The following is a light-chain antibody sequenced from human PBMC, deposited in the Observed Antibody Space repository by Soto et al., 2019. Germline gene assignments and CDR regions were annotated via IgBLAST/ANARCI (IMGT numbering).Light chain of an antibody. V-gene: IGKV3-11*01. Sequence: EIVLTQSPATLSLSPGERATLSCRASQSISSHLAWYQQKPGQAPRLLMYDASNMATGIPARFSGSGSGTDFTLTISSLEPEDFAVYYCQQRSNWRLTFGGGTKVEIK. CDR1: QSISSH. CDR2: DAS. J-gene: IGKJ4*01. CDR3: QQRSNWRLT.